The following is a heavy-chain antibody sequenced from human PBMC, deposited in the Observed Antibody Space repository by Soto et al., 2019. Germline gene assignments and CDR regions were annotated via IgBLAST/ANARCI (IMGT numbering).Heavy chain of an antibody. D-gene: IGHD5-12*01. CDR1: EFTFDDYA. CDR3: AKDITGDGYNSNAFDI. V-gene: IGHV3-9*01. J-gene: IGHJ3*02. CDR2: ISWNSGSI. Sequence: SLKVSCADSEFTFDDYAMHWVRQAPGKGLEWVSGISWNSGSIGYADSVKGRFTISRDNAKNSLYLQMNSLRAEDTALYYCAKDITGDGYNSNAFDIWGQGTMVTVSS.